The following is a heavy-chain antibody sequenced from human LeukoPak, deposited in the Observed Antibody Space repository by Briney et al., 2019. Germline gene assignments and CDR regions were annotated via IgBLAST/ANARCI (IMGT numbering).Heavy chain of an antibody. Sequence: GGSLRLSCAASGFTFSSYWMSWVRQAPGKGLEWVANIKQDGSEKYYVDSVKGRFTISRDNAKNSLYLQMNSLRAEDTAVYYCARDRPFYDFWSGSTIDYWGQGTLVTVSS. J-gene: IGHJ4*02. CDR1: GFTFSSYW. CDR3: ARDRPFYDFWSGSTIDY. D-gene: IGHD3-3*01. CDR2: IKQDGSEK. V-gene: IGHV3-7*01.